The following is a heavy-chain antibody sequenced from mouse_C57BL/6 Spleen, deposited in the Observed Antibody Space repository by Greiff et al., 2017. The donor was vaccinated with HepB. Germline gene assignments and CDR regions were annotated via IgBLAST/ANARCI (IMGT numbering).Heavy chain of an antibody. CDR2: IRSKSNNYAT. CDR3: VRRVNPQAMDD. J-gene: IGHJ4*01. D-gene: IGHD2-2*01. CDR1: GFSFNTYA. V-gene: IGHV10-1*01. Sequence: EVQLVESGGGLVQPKGSLKLSCAASGFSFNTYAMNWVRQAPGKGLEWVARIRSKSNNYATYYADSVKDRFTISRDDSESMLYLQMNNLKTEDTAMYYCVRRVNPQAMDDWGQGTSVTVSS.